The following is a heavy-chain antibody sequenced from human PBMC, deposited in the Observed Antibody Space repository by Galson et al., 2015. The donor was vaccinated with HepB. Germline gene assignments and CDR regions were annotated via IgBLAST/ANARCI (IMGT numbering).Heavy chain of an antibody. CDR1: GFTFSSYS. CDR3: ARDLGYSSGWYVDYFDY. J-gene: IGHJ4*02. CDR2: ISSSSSTI. D-gene: IGHD6-19*01. V-gene: IGHV3-48*04. Sequence: SLRLSCAASGFTFSSYSMNWVRQAPGKGLEWVSYISSSSSTIYYADSVKGRFTISRGNAKNSLYLQMNSLRAEDTAVYYCARDLGYSSGWYVDYFDYWGQGTLVTVSS.